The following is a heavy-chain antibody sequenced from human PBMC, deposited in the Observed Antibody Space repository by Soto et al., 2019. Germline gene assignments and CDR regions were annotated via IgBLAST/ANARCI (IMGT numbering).Heavy chain of an antibody. Sequence: GGSLRLSCAASGFTFSSYGMHWVRQAPGKGLEWVAVIWYDGSNKYYADSVKGRFTISRDNSKNTLYLQMNSLRAEDTAVYYCARDDLYSGYDPTGYYYYGMDVWGQGTTVTVSS. CDR1: GFTFSSYG. CDR3: ARDDLYSGYDPTGYYYYGMDV. V-gene: IGHV3-33*01. J-gene: IGHJ6*02. CDR2: IWYDGSNK. D-gene: IGHD5-12*01.